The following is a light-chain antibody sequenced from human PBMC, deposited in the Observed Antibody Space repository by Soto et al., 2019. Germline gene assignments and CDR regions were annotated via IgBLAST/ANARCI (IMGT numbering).Light chain of an antibody. CDR2: GAS. Sequence: EIVMKQSPATLSVSPGEGATLSCRASQSVSSNLAWYQQKPGQAPRLLIYGASTRATGIPARFSGSGSGTEFTLTISSLQSEDFAVYYCQHYNNWPPWTFGQGTKVDI. CDR3: QHYNNWPPWT. V-gene: IGKV3-15*01. CDR1: QSVSSN. J-gene: IGKJ1*01.